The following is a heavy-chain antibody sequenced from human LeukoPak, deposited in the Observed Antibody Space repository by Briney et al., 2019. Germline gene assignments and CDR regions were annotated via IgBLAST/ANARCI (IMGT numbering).Heavy chain of an antibody. V-gene: IGHV3-23*01. CDR2: ISGSGGST. CDR1: GFSFSTYA. J-gene: IGHJ6*03. Sequence: GGSLRLSCAASGFSFSTYAMSWVRQAPGKGLEWVSAISGSGGSTYYADSVKGRFTISRDNSKNTLYLQMNSLRAEDTAVYYCAKDQTYDSSGLYYYYMDVWGKGTTVTVSS. CDR3: AKDQTYDSSGLYYYYMDV. D-gene: IGHD3-22*01.